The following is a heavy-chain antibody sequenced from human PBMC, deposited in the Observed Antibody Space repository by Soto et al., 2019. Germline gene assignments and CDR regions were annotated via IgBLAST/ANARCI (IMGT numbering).Heavy chain of an antibody. CDR3: AKLGLAATDY. D-gene: IGHD2-15*01. J-gene: IGHJ4*02. Sequence: QVQLVESGGGVVQPGRSLRLSCAASGFTFSSYAMHWVRQAPGKGLEWVAVISYDGSNKYYADSVKGRFTISRDNSKNTLYLQMNSLRAEDTAVYYCAKLGLAATDYWGQGTLVTVSS. CDR1: GFTFSSYA. CDR2: ISYDGSNK. V-gene: IGHV3-30*18.